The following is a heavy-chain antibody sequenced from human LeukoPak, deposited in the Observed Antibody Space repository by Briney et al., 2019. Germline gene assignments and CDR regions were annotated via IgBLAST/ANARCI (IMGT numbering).Heavy chain of an antibody. CDR3: ARDLREPAGINCYAMDV. D-gene: IGHD2-2*01. Sequence: GGSLRLSCAASGFTFSSYWMSWVRQAPGKGLEWVANIKQDGSEKYYVDSVKGRFTISRDNSKNTLYLQMNSLRAEDTAVYYCARDLREPAGINCYAMDVWGQGTTVTVSS. CDR1: GFTFSSYW. CDR2: IKQDGSEK. V-gene: IGHV3-7*03. J-gene: IGHJ6*02.